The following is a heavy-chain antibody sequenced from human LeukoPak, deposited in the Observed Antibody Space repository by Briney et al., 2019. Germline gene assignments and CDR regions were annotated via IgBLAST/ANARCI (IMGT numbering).Heavy chain of an antibody. J-gene: IGHJ4*02. CDR2: MSPNSGNT. D-gene: IGHD3-10*01. Sequence: ASVKVSCKASGYTFTSYDINCVRQATGQGLEWMGWMSPNSGNTGYAQKFQGRVTMTRNTSISTAYMELSSLRSEDTAVYYCARGRPGSGIYAIDYWGQGTLVTVSS. CDR1: GYTFTSYD. V-gene: IGHV1-8*01. CDR3: ARGRPGSGIYAIDY.